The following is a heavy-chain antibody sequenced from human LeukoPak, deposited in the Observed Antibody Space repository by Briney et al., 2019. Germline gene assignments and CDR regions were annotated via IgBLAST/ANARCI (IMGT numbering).Heavy chain of an antibody. J-gene: IGHJ4*02. Sequence: GASVKVPCKASGYTFTGYYMHWVRQAPGQGLEWMGRINPNSGGTNYAQKFQGRVTMTRDTSISTAYMELSRLRSDDTAVYYCARERYYGSGSYFDYWGQGTLVTVSS. V-gene: IGHV1-2*06. CDR3: ARERYYGSGSYFDY. CDR1: GYTFTGYY. CDR2: INPNSGGT. D-gene: IGHD3-10*01.